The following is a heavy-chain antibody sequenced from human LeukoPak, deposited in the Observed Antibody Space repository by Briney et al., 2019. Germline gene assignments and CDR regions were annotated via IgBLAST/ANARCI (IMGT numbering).Heavy chain of an antibody. CDR2: INPNSGGT. J-gene: IGHJ4*02. CDR1: GYTFTGYF. CDR3: ARDEVRTFDY. V-gene: IGHV1-2*02. Sequence: ASVKVSCKASGYTFTGYFMHWVRQAPGQGLEWMGWINPNSGGTNFAQKFQGRVTMTRDTSISTAYMELSRLRSDDTAVCYCARDEVRTFDYWGQGTLVTVSS. D-gene: IGHD3-22*01.